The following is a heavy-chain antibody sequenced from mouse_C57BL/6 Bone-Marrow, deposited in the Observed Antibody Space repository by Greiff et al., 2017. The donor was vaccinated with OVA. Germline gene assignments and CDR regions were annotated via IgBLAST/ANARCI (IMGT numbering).Heavy chain of an antibody. V-gene: IGHV5-4*01. D-gene: IGHD2-5*01. CDR1: GFTFSSYA. CDR3: AREAYYSNLYYAMDY. CDR2: ISDGGSYT. J-gene: IGHJ4*01. Sequence: EVMLVESGGGLVKPGGSLKLSCAASGFTFSSYAMSWVRQTPEKRLEWVATISDGGSYTYYPDNVKGRFTISRDNAKNNLYLQMSHLKSEDTAMYYCAREAYYSNLYYAMDYWGQGTSVTVSS.